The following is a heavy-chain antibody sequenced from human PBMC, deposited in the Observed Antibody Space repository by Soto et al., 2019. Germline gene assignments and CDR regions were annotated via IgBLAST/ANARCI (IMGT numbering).Heavy chain of an antibody. Sequence: QVQLVQSGAEVKKPGSSVKVSCKASGGTFSSYAISWVRQAPGQGLEWMGGIIPIFGTANYAQKFQGRVTITADKSTSTAYMELSSLRSEDTAVYYCVRGGDGRITIFGVVIPYGMDVWGQGTTVTVSS. CDR3: VRGGDGRITIFGVVIPYGMDV. D-gene: IGHD3-3*01. CDR2: IIPIFGTA. CDR1: GGTFSSYA. J-gene: IGHJ6*02. V-gene: IGHV1-69*06.